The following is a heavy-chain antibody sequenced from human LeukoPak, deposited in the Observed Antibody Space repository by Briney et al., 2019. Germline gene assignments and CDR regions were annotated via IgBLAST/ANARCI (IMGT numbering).Heavy chain of an antibody. CDR1: GGSISTTNW. CDR3: AREGGFYRPLDY. Sequence: SGTLSLTCGASGGSISTTNWWSWVRQPPGQGLEWVGEISLTGRTNYNPSLNGRVTMSLDESSNQLSLKLTSVTAADTAVYYCAREGGFYRPLDYSGQGTLVTVSS. J-gene: IGHJ4*02. V-gene: IGHV4-4*02. CDR2: ISLTGRT. D-gene: IGHD3-3*01.